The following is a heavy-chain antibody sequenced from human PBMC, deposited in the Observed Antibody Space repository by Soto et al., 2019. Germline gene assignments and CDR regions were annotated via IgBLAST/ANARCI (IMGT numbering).Heavy chain of an antibody. Sequence: SETLSLTCTVSGGSISRYYWSWIRQPPGKGLEWIGYIYYSGSTNYNPSLKSRVTISVDTSKNQFSLKLSSVTAADTAVYYCARGGNCSGGSCSRSYYYYGMDGWGQGTTVTVSS. V-gene: IGHV4-59*01. CDR3: ARGGNCSGGSCSRSYYYYGMDG. D-gene: IGHD2-15*01. CDR1: GGSISRYY. CDR2: IYYSGST. J-gene: IGHJ6*02.